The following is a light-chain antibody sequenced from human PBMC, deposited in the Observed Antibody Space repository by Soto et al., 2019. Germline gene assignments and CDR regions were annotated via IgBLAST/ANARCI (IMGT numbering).Light chain of an antibody. CDR3: QQYNSYSPYT. V-gene: IGKV1-5*01. Sequence: DPQMTQSPSTLSASVGDRVTITCRASQIISSWLAWYQQKPGKAPKLLIYGASRLELGVPSRFSGSGSGTEFTLTISSLERDDFATYSCQQYNSYSPYTFGQGTKLEIK. CDR2: GAS. CDR1: QIISSW. J-gene: IGKJ2*01.